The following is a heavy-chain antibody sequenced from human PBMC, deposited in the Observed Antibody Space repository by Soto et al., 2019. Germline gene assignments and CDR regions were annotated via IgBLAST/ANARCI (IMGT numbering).Heavy chain of an antibody. Sequence: GGSLRLSFAASGFTFSSYGMHWVRQAPGKGLEWVAVMSYDGSNKYYVDSVKGRFTISRDNSKNTLYLQMNSLRAEDTAVYYCAKDLGRNYYYGMDVWGQGTTVTVSS. CDR3: AKDLGRNYYYGMDV. J-gene: IGHJ6*02. CDR2: MSYDGSNK. V-gene: IGHV3-30*18. CDR1: GFTFSSYG. D-gene: IGHD7-27*01.